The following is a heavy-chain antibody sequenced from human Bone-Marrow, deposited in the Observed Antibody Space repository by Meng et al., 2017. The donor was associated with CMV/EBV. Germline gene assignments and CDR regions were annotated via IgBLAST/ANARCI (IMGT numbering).Heavy chain of an antibody. J-gene: IGHJ4*02. CDR3: AKDPGGILY. D-gene: IGHD3-16*01. V-gene: IGHV3-30*02. CDR1: GFRFDDYG. Sequence: GESLKISCAASGFRFDDYGMHWVRQTPGKGLEWVAFIRHDGTNKFYGDSVKGRFTISRDNSKNTLYLQMNSLRAEDTAVYYCAKDPGGILYWGQGTLVTVSS. CDR2: IRHDGTNK.